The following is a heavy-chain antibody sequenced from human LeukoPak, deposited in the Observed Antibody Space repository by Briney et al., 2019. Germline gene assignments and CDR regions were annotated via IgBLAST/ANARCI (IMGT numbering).Heavy chain of an antibody. D-gene: IGHD2-21*01. V-gene: IGHV1-3*01. J-gene: IGHJ4*02. CDR3: ARDDCGDTCYPGGY. CDR1: GYIFTKYV. CDR2: IKAGNGDT. Sequence: GASVKVSCKASGYIFTKYVVHWVRQAPGQRPEWMGWIKAGNGDTKYSQNFQDRLTITRDTSASTVYMELSSLTYGDTALYYCARDDCGDTCYPGGYWGQGTLVTVSS.